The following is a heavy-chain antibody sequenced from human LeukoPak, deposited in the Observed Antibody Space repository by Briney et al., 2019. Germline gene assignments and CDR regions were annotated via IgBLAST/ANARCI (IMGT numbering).Heavy chain of an antibody. V-gene: IGHV4-59*01. J-gene: IGHJ4*02. D-gene: IGHD6-19*01. Sequence: SESLSVTSADPGXSISGTYWSWIRPPPGRGLEWIGSIYYSGSTNCTPSLKSRVTISVDTSKNQFSLKLSSVTAADTAVYYCARGSGWYFYWGQGTLVTVSS. CDR1: GXSISGTY. CDR2: IYYSGST. CDR3: ARGSGWYFY.